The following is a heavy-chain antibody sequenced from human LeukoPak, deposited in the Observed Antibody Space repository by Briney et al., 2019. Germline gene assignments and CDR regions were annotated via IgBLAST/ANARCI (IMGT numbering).Heavy chain of an antibody. CDR2: INASGGST. CDR1: GYTFTSYY. CDR3: ARGLKPPWDSTDYHD. Sequence: ASVKVSCKASGYTFTSYYIHWVRQAPGKELEWQGIINASGGSTSYAQKYQGRVTVTRDTSTSTVYMELSSLRSKDTAVYYCARGLKPPWDSTDYHDWGQGTLVTVSS. J-gene: IGHJ4*02. D-gene: IGHD2-2*01. V-gene: IGHV1-46*01.